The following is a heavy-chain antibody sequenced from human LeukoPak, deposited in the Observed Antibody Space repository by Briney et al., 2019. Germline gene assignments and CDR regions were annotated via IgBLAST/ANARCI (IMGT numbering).Heavy chain of an antibody. V-gene: IGHV1-69*05. Sequence: SVKVSCRASGGTFSSYAISWVRQAPGQGLEWMGGIIPIFGTANYAQKFQGRFKITTDESTSTAYMELSSLRSEDTAVYYCARVSDSSVTPYDYWGQGTLVTVSS. J-gene: IGHJ4*02. CDR1: GGTFSSYA. CDR3: ARVSDSSVTPYDY. CDR2: IIPIFGTA. D-gene: IGHD4-17*01.